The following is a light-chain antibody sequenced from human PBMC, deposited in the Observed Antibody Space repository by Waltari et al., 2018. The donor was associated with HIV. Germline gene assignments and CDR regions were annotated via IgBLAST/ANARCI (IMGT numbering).Light chain of an antibody. Sequence: EIVMTQSPATPSVSPGERATLSCRASQSVSSNLAWYQQKPGQAPRLLIYGASTRTTGIAPRFSGSGSETEFTLTINSLQSEDFAVYYCQQYNNWPPTFGQGTKLEIK. J-gene: IGKJ2*01. CDR1: QSVSSN. V-gene: IGKV3-15*01. CDR3: QQYNNWPPT. CDR2: GAS.